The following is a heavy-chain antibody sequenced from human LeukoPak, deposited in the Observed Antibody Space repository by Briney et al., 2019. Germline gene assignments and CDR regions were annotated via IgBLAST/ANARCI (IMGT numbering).Heavy chain of an antibody. CDR1: GGSITTNS. J-gene: IGHJ5*02. V-gene: IGHV4-59*08. D-gene: IGHD5-24*01. CDR3: ARRGVEMAAIRPDNWFDP. CDR2: IYYSGRA. Sequence: SETLSLTCSVSGGSITTNSWNWIRQPPGQGLEWIGYIYYSGRAGYNPSLKSRVTMSVDMSKNQFSLKLTSVTAADKAVYYCARRGVEMAAIRPDNWFDPWGQGTLVTVSP.